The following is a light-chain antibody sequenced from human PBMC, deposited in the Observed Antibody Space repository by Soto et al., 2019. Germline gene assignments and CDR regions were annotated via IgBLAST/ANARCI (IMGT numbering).Light chain of an antibody. Sequence: EIVMTQSPATLSVSPGERATLSCRASQSVGSNLAWYQHTPGQAPRLLIYGASTRATGIPARISGSGSGTEFTLTISSLQSEDFAIYYCQQYDEWPPSYTFGQGTKLEI. CDR1: QSVGSN. CDR3: QQYDEWPPSYT. V-gene: IGKV3-15*01. J-gene: IGKJ2*01. CDR2: GAS.